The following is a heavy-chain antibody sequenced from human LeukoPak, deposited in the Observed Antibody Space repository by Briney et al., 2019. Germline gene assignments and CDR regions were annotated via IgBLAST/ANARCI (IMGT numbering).Heavy chain of an antibody. CDR3: TRVGIAARPYY. Sequence: GGSLRLSCTASGFTFGDYAMSWFRQAPGQGLEWVGLIRSKAYGGTPEYAASVKGRFTISRDDSKSIAYLQMNSPQTEDTAMYYCTRVGIAARPYYWGQGTLVTVSS. D-gene: IGHD6-6*01. J-gene: IGHJ4*02. CDR1: GFTFGDYA. V-gene: IGHV3-49*03. CDR2: IRSKAYGGTP.